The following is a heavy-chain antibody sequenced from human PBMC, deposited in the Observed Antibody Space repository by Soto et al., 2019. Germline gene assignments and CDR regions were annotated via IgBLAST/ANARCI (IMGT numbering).Heavy chain of an antibody. Sequence: QVQLQESGPGLVKPSGTLSLTCAVSGGSISSSNWWSWVRQPPGKGLEWIGEIYHSGSTNYNPSLKSRVTISVDKSKNQFSLKLSSVTAADTAVYYCARDPRRDIVVVPAGGYYYYGMGVWGQGTTVTVSS. CDR2: IYHSGST. D-gene: IGHD2-2*01. CDR3: ARDPRRDIVVVPAGGYYYYGMGV. J-gene: IGHJ6*02. CDR1: GGSISSSNW. V-gene: IGHV4-4*02.